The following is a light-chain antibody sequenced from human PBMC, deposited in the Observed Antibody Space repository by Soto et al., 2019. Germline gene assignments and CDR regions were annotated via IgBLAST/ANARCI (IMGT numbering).Light chain of an antibody. J-gene: IGLJ1*01. CDR3: SSYTSISTYV. CDR2: DVT. Sequence: QSVLTQPASVSGSPGQSIAIACTGTSSDVGAYDYVSWYQQHPGKAPKVMIYDVTNRPSGVSNRFSGSKSGNTASLTISGLQAEDEADYYCSSYTSISTYVFGPVTKVTV. V-gene: IGLV2-14*01. CDR1: SSDVGAYDY.